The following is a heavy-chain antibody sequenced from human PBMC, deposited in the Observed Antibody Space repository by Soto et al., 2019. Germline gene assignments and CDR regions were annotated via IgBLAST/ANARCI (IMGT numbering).Heavy chain of an antibody. J-gene: IGHJ4*02. D-gene: IGHD5-12*01. V-gene: IGHV4-34*01. CDR2: INHSGST. CDR1: GGSFSGYY. Sequence: SETLSLTCAVYGGSFSGYYWSWIRQPPGKGLEWIGEINHSGSTNYNPSLKSRVTISVDTSKNQFSLKLSSVTAADTAVYYCARARGYSGYDRTDYRGQGTLVTVSS. CDR3: ARARGYSGYDRTDY.